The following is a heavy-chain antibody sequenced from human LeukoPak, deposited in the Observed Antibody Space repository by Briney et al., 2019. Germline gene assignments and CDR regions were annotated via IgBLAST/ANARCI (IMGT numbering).Heavy chain of an antibody. CDR3: VREGIGSYGDYEPLDAFDI. CDR2: IYSGGST. J-gene: IGHJ3*02. D-gene: IGHD4-17*01. V-gene: IGHV3-66*02. CDR1: GFTVSSNY. Sequence: GGSLRLSCAASGFTVSSNYMSWVRQAPGKGLEWVSVIYSGGSTYYADSVKGRFTISRDNSKNTLYLQMNSLRAEDTAVYYCVREGIGSYGDYEPLDAFDIWGQGTMVTVSS.